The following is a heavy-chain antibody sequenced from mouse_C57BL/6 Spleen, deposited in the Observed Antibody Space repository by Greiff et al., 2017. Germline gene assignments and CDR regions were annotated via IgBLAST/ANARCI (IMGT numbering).Heavy chain of an antibody. V-gene: IGHV5-4*03. Sequence: EVKLMESGGGLVKPGGSLKLSCAASGFTFSSYAMSWVRQTPEKRLEWVATISDGGSYTYYPDNVKGRFTISRDNAKNNLYLQMSHLKSEDTAMYYCARGWGFAYWGQGTLVTVSA. CDR2: ISDGGSYT. CDR1: GFTFSSYA. CDR3: ARGWGFAY. J-gene: IGHJ3*01.